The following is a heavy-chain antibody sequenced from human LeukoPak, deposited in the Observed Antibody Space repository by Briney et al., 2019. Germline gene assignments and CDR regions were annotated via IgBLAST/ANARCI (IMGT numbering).Heavy chain of an antibody. Sequence: SETLSLTCAVYGGSFSGYYWSWIRQPPGKGLEWIGEINHSGSTNYNPSLKSRVTISVDTSKNQFSLKLSSVTAADTAVYYCASKRRVVPAAIPYNWFDPWGQGTLVTVSS. D-gene: IGHD2-2*01. V-gene: IGHV4-34*01. CDR2: INHSGST. CDR1: GGSFSGYY. CDR3: ASKRRVVPAAIPYNWFDP. J-gene: IGHJ5*02.